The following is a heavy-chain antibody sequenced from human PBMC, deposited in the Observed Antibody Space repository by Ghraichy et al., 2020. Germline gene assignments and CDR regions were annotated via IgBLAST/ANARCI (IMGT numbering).Heavy chain of an antibody. D-gene: IGHD2-21*02. J-gene: IGHJ5*02. Sequence: TLSLTCSVSGGSIGDDYWSWIRQPPGKGLEWIGYIYYSGSTNKNPSLKSRITISVDKSKNQFSLKLSSVTAADTAVYYCARVYCSGACYSSDLFDPWGQGTLVTVSS. CDR2: IYYSGST. V-gene: IGHV4-59*01. CDR1: GGSIGDDY. CDR3: ARVYCSGACYSSDLFDP.